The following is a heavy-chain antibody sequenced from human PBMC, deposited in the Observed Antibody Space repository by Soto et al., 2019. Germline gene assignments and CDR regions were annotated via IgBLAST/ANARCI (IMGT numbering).Heavy chain of an antibody. CDR3: AKAAPIFGVVIILYFDY. V-gene: IGHV3-23*01. CDR2: ISGSGGST. D-gene: IGHD3-3*01. Sequence: GGSLRLSCAASGFTFSSYAMSWVRQAPGKGLEWVSAISGSGGSTYYADSVKGRFTISRDNSKNTLYLQMNSLRAEDTAVYYCAKAAPIFGVVIILYFDYWGQGTLVTVSS. J-gene: IGHJ4*02. CDR1: GFTFSSYA.